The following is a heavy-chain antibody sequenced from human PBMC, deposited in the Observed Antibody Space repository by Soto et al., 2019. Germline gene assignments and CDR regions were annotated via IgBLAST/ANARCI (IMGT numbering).Heavy chain of an antibody. D-gene: IGHD4-17*01. CDR1: GGSFSGYY. V-gene: IGHV4-34*01. CDR3: ARHSVTNLDY. J-gene: IGHJ4*02. CDR2: LNHSGST. Sequence: QVQLQQWGAGLLKPSETLSLTCAVYGGSFSGYYWSWIRQPPGKGLEWIGELNHSGSTNYNPSLKSRVTISVDTSKNPVSLKLSSVTAADTAVYYCARHSVTNLDYWGQGTLVTVSS.